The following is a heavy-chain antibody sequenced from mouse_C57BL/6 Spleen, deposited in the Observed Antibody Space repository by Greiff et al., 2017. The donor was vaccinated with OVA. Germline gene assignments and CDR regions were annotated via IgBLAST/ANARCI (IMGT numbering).Heavy chain of an antibody. CDR2: INPSTGGT. Sequence: EVKLLESGPELVKPGASVKISCKASGYSFTGYYMNWVKQSPEKSLEWIGEINPSTGGTTYNQKFKAKATLTVDKSSSTAYMQLKSLTSEDSAVYYCAREGGTGTGFAYWGQGTLVTVSA. J-gene: IGHJ3*01. CDR3: AREGGTGTGFAY. D-gene: IGHD4-1*01. CDR1: GYSFTGYY. V-gene: IGHV1-42*01.